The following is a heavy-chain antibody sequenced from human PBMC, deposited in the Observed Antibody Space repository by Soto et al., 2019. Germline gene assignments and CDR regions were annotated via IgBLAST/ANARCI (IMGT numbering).Heavy chain of an antibody. V-gene: IGHV3-23*01. CDR1: GFTFSSYA. CDR3: AKDQPLQGFDWLFN. J-gene: IGHJ4*02. CDR2: ISGSGGST. Sequence: GGSLRLSCASSGFTFSSYAMCWVRQAPGKGLEWVSAISGSGGSTYYADSVKGRFTISRDNSKNTLYLQMNSLRAEDTAVYYCAKDQPLQGFDWLFNWGQGTLVTVSS. D-gene: IGHD3-9*01.